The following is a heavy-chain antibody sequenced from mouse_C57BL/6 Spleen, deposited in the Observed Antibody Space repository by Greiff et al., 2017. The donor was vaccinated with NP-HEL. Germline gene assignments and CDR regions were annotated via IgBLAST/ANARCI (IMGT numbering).Heavy chain of an antibody. J-gene: IGHJ2*01. CDR3: AGSSEYFDY. CDR2: IYPGDGDT. D-gene: IGHD1-1*01. V-gene: IGHV1-82*01. Sequence: QVQLQQSGPELVKPGASVKISCKASGYAFSSSWMNWVKQRPGKGLEWIGRIYPGDGDTNYNGKFKGKATLTADKSSSTAYMQLSSLTSEDSAVYFCAGSSEYFDYWGQGTTLTVSS. CDR1: GYAFSSSW.